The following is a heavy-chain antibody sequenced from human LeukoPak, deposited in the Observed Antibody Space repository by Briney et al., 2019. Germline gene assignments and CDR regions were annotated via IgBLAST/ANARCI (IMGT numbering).Heavy chain of an antibody. CDR1: GFTFSSYA. Sequence: PGGSLRLSCAASGFTFSSYAMHWVRQAPGKGLGWVAVISYDGSNKYYADSVKGRITISRDNSKNTLYLQMNSLRAEDTAVYYCARDVSSGSPGYWGQGTLVTVSS. D-gene: IGHD3-22*01. V-gene: IGHV3-30-3*01. J-gene: IGHJ4*02. CDR2: ISYDGSNK. CDR3: ARDVSSGSPGY.